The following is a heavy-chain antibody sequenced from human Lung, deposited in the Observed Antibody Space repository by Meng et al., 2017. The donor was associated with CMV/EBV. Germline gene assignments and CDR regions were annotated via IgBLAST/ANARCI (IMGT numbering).Heavy chain of an antibody. Sequence: RLQESGPGLVKPSGTLSLTCAVSGGSISSSNWWSWVRQPPGKGLEWIGEIYHSGSTNYNPSLKSRVTISVDKSKNQFSLKLSSVTAADTAVYYCASFPPPGKQWLVTDYWGQGTLVTVSS. J-gene: IGHJ4*02. D-gene: IGHD6-19*01. CDR1: GGSISSSNW. CDR2: IYHSGST. CDR3: ASFPPPGKQWLVTDY. V-gene: IGHV4-4*02.